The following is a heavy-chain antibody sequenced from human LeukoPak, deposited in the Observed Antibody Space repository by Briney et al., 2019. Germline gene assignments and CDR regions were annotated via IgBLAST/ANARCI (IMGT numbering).Heavy chain of an antibody. V-gene: IGHV3-21*01. CDR3: ARTKRGPQPYYYYLDV. J-gene: IGHJ6*03. CDR2: ITTSSTYT. Sequence: GGSLRLSCAASGFSFSSYNMNWVRQAPGKGLEWVSSITTSSTYTFYADSVKGRFTISRDNARNSLYLQMNSLRAEDTAVYYCARTKRGPQPYYYYLDVWGKGTTVTVSS. D-gene: IGHD2-8*01. CDR1: GFSFSSYN.